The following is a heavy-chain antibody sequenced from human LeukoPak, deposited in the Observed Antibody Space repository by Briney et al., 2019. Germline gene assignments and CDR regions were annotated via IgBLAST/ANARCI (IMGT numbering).Heavy chain of an antibody. CDR2: IYYSGST. V-gene: IGHV4-59*01. Sequence: SETLSLTCTVSGGSISSYYWSWIRQPPGKGLEWIGYIYYSGSTSYNPSLKSRVTISVDTSKNQFSLKLSSVTAADTAVYYCAREGYYYGMDVWGQGTTVTVSS. J-gene: IGHJ6*02. CDR3: AREGYYYGMDV. CDR1: GGSISSYY.